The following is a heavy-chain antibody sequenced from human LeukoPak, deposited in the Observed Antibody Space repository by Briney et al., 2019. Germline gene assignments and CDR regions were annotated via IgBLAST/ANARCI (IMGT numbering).Heavy chain of an antibody. V-gene: IGHV2-5*02. CDR3: AHMASSSGNYYFDY. Sequence: ESGPTLVKPTQTLTLTCTFSGFSLSTSGVGVGWIRQPPGKALEWLALIYWDDDKRYSPSLKSRLTITKDTSKNQVVLTMTNMDPVDTATYYCAHMASSSGNYYFDYWGQGTLVTVSS. D-gene: IGHD4-23*01. CDR2: IYWDDDK. CDR1: GFSLSTSGVG. J-gene: IGHJ4*02.